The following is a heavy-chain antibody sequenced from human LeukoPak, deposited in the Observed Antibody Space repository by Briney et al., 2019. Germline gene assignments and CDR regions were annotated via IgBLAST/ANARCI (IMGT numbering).Heavy chain of an antibody. V-gene: IGHV3-21*01. CDR3: ARDLDYSTGFDY. J-gene: IGHJ4*02. Sequence: GGSLRLSCSASGFTFSSSTFGSYTMNWVRQAPGKGLEWVSSISSTGTYIYYTDSVKGRFTISRDIANSLLYLQMNSLRADDTAVYYCARDLDYSTGFDYWGQGTLVTVSS. CDR1: GFTFSSSTFGSYT. D-gene: IGHD4-11*01. CDR2: ISSTGTYI.